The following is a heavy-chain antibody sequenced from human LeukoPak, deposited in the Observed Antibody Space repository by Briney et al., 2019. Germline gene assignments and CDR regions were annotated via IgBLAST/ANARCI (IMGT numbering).Heavy chain of an antibody. D-gene: IGHD2-2*01. CDR3: VTDVPYPAPQIDY. J-gene: IGHJ4*02. CDR1: RFTFSSSL. Sequence: GGSLRLSCAASRFTFSSSLMSWVRQAPGKGLESVGRVKSKADGGTTEYAAPVKCRCTISRDDSKNTLDLQMNSLKTEDTAMYYCVTDVPYPAPQIDYWGQGTLVTVSS. CDR2: VKSKADGGTT. V-gene: IGHV3-15*01.